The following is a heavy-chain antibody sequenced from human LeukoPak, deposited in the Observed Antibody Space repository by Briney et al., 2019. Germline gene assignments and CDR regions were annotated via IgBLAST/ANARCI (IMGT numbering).Heavy chain of an antibody. V-gene: IGHV4-30-4*01. Sequence: SQTLSLTCTVSGGSISSGDYYWSWLRQPPGKGLEWIGYIYYSGSTYYNPSLNSRVTISVDTSKNKSPLKLSSVTAAATAVYSCASESVLVVTGHWFDPWAREP. CDR1: GGSISSGDYY. CDR3: ASESVLVVTGHWFDP. J-gene: IGHJ5*02. D-gene: IGHD4-23*01. CDR2: IYYSGST.